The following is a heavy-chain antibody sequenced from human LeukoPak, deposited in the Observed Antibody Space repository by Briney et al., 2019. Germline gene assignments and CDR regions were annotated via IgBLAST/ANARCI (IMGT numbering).Heavy chain of an antibody. J-gene: IGHJ4*02. CDR1: GFTFSSYA. CDR2: ISGSGGGT. Sequence: GGSLRLSCAPSGFTFSSYAMRWVRQAPEKGLEWVATISGSGGGTYYADSVRGRFTISRDDSENTLYLQMNSLRAEDTAVYYCAKDHGRYRNNYFVYWGQGNLVTVSS. D-gene: IGHD1-26*01. V-gene: IGHV3-23*01. CDR3: AKDHGRYRNNYFVY.